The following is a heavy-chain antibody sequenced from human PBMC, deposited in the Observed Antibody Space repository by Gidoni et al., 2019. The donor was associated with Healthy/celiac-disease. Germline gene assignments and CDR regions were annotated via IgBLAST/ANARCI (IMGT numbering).Heavy chain of an antibody. CDR3: ARDGYDFWTDPSTPFDY. V-gene: IGHV3-48*02. J-gene: IGHJ4*02. Sequence: EVQLVESGGGLVQPGGSLRLPCAASGFTFSNYSMNWVRQAPGKGLEWVSYISSSSSTIYYADSVKGRFTISRDNAKNSLYLQMNSLRDEDTAVYYCARDGYDFWTDPSTPFDYWGQGTLVTVSS. D-gene: IGHD3-3*01. CDR2: ISSSSSTI. CDR1: GFTFSNYS.